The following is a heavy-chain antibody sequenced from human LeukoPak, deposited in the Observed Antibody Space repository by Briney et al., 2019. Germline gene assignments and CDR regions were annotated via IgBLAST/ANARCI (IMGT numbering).Heavy chain of an antibody. V-gene: IGHV3-23*01. CDR1: GFTFRRYA. CDR3: AKDSPIVGATAHSDDY. Sequence: PGGSLRLSCAASGFTFRRYAMSWVRQAPGKGMEWVSAISGSGGSTYYADSVKGRFTISRENTKNTLYLQMNSLRAEDTAVYYCAKDSPIVGATAHSDDYWGQGTLVTVSS. D-gene: IGHD1-26*01. J-gene: IGHJ4*02. CDR2: ISGSGGST.